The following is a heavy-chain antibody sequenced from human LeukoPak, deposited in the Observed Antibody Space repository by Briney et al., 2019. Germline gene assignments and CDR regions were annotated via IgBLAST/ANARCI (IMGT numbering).Heavy chain of an antibody. CDR2: ISISNNYI. CDR1: RFTFSNAW. V-gene: IGHV3-21*04. D-gene: IGHD6-19*01. J-gene: IGHJ4*02. CDR3: AKLVAVAGRNY. Sequence: GGSLRLSCAASRFTFSNAWMNWVRQAPGKGLEWVSSISISNNYIYYPDALKGRFTNSRDNAKNSLNLQMNSLRAEDTAVYYCAKLVAVAGRNYWGQGTLVTVSS.